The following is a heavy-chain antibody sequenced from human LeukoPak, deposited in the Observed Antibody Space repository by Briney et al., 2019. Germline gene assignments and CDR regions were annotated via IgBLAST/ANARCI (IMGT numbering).Heavy chain of an antibody. Sequence: SVKVSCKASGGTFNSYAISWVRQAPGQGLEWMGGIIPIFGTANNAQKFQGRVTITADESTSTAYMELSSLRSEDTAVYYCSRLYYYDSSGYSGWGQGTLVTVSS. CDR2: IIPIFGTA. J-gene: IGHJ4*02. V-gene: IGHV1-69*13. D-gene: IGHD3-22*01. CDR3: SRLYYYDSSGYSG. CDR1: GGTFNSYA.